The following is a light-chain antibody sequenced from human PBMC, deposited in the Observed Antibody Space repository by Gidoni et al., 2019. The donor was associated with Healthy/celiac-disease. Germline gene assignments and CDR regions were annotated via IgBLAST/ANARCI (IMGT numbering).Light chain of an antibody. CDR3: QQRSNWPLT. V-gene: IGKV3-11*01. J-gene: IGKJ4*01. CDR2: DAS. CDR1: QSVSSY. Sequence: EMVLTQSPATLSLSPGERATLSCRASQSVSSYLAWYQQTPGQAHRLLIYDASNRATGIPARFSGSGSGTDFTLTISSLEPEDLAVYYCQQRSNWPLTFGGGTKVEIK.